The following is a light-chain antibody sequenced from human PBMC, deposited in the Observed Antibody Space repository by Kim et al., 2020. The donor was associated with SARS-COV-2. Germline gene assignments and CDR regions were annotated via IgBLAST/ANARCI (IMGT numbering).Light chain of an antibody. CDR3: QQYGSSPHT. V-gene: IGKV3-20*01. CDR2: GAS. J-gene: IGKJ2*01. Sequence: LSPRERTTLSCRGKQNVGSSYLAWYQKNQGRAPRRLIYGASSGTNGIPDRFSGSRSGTDFTLTISRLGPGDFAVYYCQQYGSSPHTFGQGTRLEI. CDR1: QNVGSSY.